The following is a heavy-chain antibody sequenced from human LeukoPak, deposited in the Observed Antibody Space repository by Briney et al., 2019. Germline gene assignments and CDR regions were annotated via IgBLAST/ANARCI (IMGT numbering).Heavy chain of an antibody. J-gene: IGHJ4*02. CDR3: ARVGCTTTSCLAN. Sequence: PEGSLRLSCAISGLTFSSYWMTWVRQAPGKGLELVANIKQDGSEKYYVDSVKGRFTISRDNAKNSLYLQMSSLRVEDTAVYYCARVGCTTTSCLANWGQGTLVTVSS. V-gene: IGHV3-7*01. CDR2: IKQDGSEK. CDR1: GLTFSSYW. D-gene: IGHD2-2*01.